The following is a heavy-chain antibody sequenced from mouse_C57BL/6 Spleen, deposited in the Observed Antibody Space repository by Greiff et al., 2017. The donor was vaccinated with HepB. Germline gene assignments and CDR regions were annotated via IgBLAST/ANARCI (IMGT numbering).Heavy chain of an antibody. CDR1: GYTFTSYW. CDR2: IYPSDSET. Sequence: QVQLQQPGAELVRPGSSVKLSCKASGYTFTSYWMDWVKQRPGQGLEWIGNIYPSDSETHYNQKFKDKATLTVDKSSSTAYMQLSSLTSEDSAVYYGARGIGYYGRDYWGQGTTLTVSS. J-gene: IGHJ2*01. D-gene: IGHD1-1*01. CDR3: ARGIGYYGRDY. V-gene: IGHV1-61*01.